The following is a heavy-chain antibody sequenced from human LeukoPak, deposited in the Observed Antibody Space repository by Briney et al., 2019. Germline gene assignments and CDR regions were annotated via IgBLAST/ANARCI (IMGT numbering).Heavy chain of an antibody. J-gene: IGHJ3*02. CDR3: ARDRGYCSSTSCSDAFDI. CDR2: IIPILGIA. Sequence: ASVKVSCKASGGTFSSYAISWVRQAPGQGLEWMGRIIPILGIANYAQKFQGRVAITADKSTSTAYMELSSLRSGDTAVYYCARDRGYCSSTSCSDAFDIWGQGTMVTVSS. CDR1: GGTFSSYA. D-gene: IGHD2-2*01. V-gene: IGHV1-69*04.